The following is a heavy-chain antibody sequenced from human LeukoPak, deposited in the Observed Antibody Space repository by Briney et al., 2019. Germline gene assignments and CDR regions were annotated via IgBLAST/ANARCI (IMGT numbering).Heavy chain of an antibody. CDR3: ARDGPGIKYCSGGSCYED. V-gene: IGHV1-69*04. CDR2: IIPILGIA. Sequence: ASVKVSCKASGGTFSSYAISWVRQAPGQGLEWMGRIIPILGIANYAQKFQGRVTITADKSTSTAYMELSSLRSEDTAVYYCARDGPGIKYCSGGSCYEDWGQGTLVTVSS. D-gene: IGHD2-15*01. CDR1: GGTFSSYA. J-gene: IGHJ4*02.